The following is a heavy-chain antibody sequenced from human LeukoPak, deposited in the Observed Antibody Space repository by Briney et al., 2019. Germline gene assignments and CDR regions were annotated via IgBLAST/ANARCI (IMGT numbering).Heavy chain of an antibody. V-gene: IGHV4-39*01. CDR2: IYYSGST. CDR3: ARSHNNFADY. D-gene: IGHD4-11*01. CDR1: GGSISSSNYY. Sequence: PSETLSLTCTVSGGSISSSNYYWGWIRQPPGLGLEWIGSIYYSGSTYYNPSLKSRVTISVDTSKNQLSLKLSSVTAADTAVYYCARSHNNFADYWGQGALVTVSS. J-gene: IGHJ4*02.